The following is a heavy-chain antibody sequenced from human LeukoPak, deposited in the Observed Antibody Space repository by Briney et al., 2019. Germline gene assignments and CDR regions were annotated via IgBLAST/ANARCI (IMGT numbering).Heavy chain of an antibody. J-gene: IGHJ6*03. CDR1: GFTVSSNY. CDR3: AGNYYYHMDV. CDR2: IYSGGST. Sequence: GGSLRLSCAVSGFTVSSNYMSWVRQAPGKGLEWVSVIYSGGSTYYADSVKSRFTISRDNSKNTLYLQMNSLRAEDTAVYYCAGNYYYHMDVWGKGTTVAVSS. V-gene: IGHV3-53*01.